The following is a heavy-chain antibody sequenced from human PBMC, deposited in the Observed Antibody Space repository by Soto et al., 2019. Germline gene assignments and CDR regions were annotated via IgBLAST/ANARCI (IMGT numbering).Heavy chain of an antibody. CDR3: ARHYLAPPPYDILTRFDP. V-gene: IGHV4-39*01. D-gene: IGHD3-9*01. J-gene: IGHJ5*02. Sequence: PSETLSLTCTVSGGSISSSSYYWGWIRQPPGKGLKWIGSIYYSGSTYYNPSLKSRVTISVDTSKNHFSLKLSSVTAADTAVYYCARHYLAPPPYDILTRFDPWGQGTLVTVSS. CDR2: IYYSGST. CDR1: GGSISSSSYY.